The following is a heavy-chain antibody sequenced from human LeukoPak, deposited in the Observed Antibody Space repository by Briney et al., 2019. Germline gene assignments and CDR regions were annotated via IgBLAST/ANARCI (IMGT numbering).Heavy chain of an antibody. CDR3: ASGESYYYGMDV. CDR2: IYYSGST. V-gene: IGHV4-30-4*01. CDR1: GGSISSGDYY. Sequence: PSQTLSLTCTVSGGSISSGDYYWSWIRQPPGKGLEWIGYIYYSGSTYYNPSLKSRVTISVDTSKNQFSLKLSSVTAADPAVYYCASGESYYYGMDVWGQGTTVTVSS. J-gene: IGHJ6*02.